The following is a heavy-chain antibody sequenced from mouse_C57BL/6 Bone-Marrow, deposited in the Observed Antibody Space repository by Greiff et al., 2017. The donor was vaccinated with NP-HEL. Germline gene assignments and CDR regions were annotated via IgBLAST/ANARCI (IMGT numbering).Heavy chain of an antibody. CDR3: ARDGSLYYFDY. V-gene: IGHV1-50*01. D-gene: IGHD1-1*01. CDR1: GYTFTSYW. CDR2: IDPSDSYT. Sequence: VQLQQPGAELVKPGASVKLSCKASGYTFTSYWMQWVKQRPGQGLEWIGEIDPSDSYTNYNQKFKGKATLTVDPSSSTAYMQLSSLTSEDSAVYYCARDGSLYYFDYWGQGTTLTVSS. J-gene: IGHJ2*01.